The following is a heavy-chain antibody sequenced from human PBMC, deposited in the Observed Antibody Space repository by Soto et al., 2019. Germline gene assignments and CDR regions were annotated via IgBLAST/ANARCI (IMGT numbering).Heavy chain of an antibody. CDR2: IYDSGST. Sequence: QVQLQESGPGLVKPSQTLSLTCTVSGGSISSGGYYWSWIRQHPGKGLEWIGYIYDSGSTYYNPSLKRRVTISVDTSKNQFSLKLSSVTAADTAVYYCARWTQLEPRFDYWGQGTLVTVSS. D-gene: IGHD1-1*01. CDR3: ARWTQLEPRFDY. V-gene: IGHV4-31*03. J-gene: IGHJ4*02. CDR1: GGSISSGGYY.